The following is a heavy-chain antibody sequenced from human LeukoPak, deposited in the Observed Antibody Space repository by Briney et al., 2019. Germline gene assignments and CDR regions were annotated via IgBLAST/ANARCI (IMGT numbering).Heavy chain of an antibody. J-gene: IGHJ4*02. CDR3: TTLSYDVHY. D-gene: IGHD3-3*01. CDR1: GLIFHNAW. CDR2: IKSNPDGGTA. Sequence: GGSLRLYCAASGLIFHNAWMTWVRQAPGKGLEWVGRIKSNPDGGTADYAAPVKGRFIISRDDSKNTLYLQLNSLKIEDTAVYYCTTLSYDVHYWGQGTLVTVSS. V-gene: IGHV3-15*05.